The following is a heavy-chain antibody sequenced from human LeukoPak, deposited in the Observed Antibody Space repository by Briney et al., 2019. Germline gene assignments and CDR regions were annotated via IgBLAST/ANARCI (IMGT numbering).Heavy chain of an antibody. D-gene: IGHD3-10*01. Sequence: PSETLSLTCTVYGGSFSGSYWGWIRQPPGKGLEWIGEINRGGTTNYNPSLKSRVTMSLDTSKNQFSLRLNSVAAADTAVYYCARGYGSGIYWPHWGQETLVTVSS. CDR2: INRGGTT. V-gene: IGHV4-34*01. CDR1: GGSFSGSY. CDR3: ARGYGSGIYWPH. J-gene: IGHJ4*02.